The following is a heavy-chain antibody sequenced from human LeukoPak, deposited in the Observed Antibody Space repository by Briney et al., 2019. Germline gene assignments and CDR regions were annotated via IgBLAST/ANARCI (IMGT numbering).Heavy chain of an antibody. Sequence: VASVKVSCKASGYTFTDYYMHWVRQAPGQGLEWMGWINPNSGGTNYAQKFQGRVTMTTDTSISTAYMEVSRLRSDDTAVYYCAGVRIGQQLDKYYYYAMDVWGQGTTVTVS. V-gene: IGHV1-2*02. J-gene: IGHJ6*02. CDR2: INPNSGGT. D-gene: IGHD6-13*01. CDR3: AGVRIGQQLDKYYYYAMDV. CDR1: GYTFTDYY.